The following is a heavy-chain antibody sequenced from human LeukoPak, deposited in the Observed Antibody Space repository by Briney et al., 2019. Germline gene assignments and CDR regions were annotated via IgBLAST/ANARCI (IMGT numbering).Heavy chain of an antibody. Sequence: GGSLRLSCAASGFTFSIFWMHWVRQAPGKGLVWVSRISTDGSSTSYADSVKGRFTISRDNAKNTLYLQRNSLRAEDTAVYYCARKPAPADWGQGTLVTVSS. CDR2: ISTDGSST. V-gene: IGHV3-74*01. CDR3: ARKPAPAD. D-gene: IGHD6-25*01. CDR1: GFTFSIFW. J-gene: IGHJ4*02.